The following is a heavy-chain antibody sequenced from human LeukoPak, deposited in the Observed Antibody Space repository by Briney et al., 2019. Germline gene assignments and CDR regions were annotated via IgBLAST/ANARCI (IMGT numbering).Heavy chain of an antibody. V-gene: IGHV3-23*01. CDR1: GFTFSSYG. Sequence: GGSLRLSCAASGFTFSSYGMSWVRQAPGKGLEWVSGFSGSGGSTYYADSVKGRFTISRDNSKNTLYLQMNSLRAEDTAVYYCARSSGWSHFDYWGQGTLVTVSS. J-gene: IGHJ4*02. CDR2: FSGSGGST. D-gene: IGHD6-19*01. CDR3: ARSSGWSHFDY.